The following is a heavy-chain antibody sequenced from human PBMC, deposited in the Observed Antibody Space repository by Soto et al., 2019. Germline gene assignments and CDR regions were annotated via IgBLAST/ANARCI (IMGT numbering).Heavy chain of an antibody. CDR2: INPNSGGT. J-gene: IGHJ4*02. CDR3: ARLMPYYYDSSGYYSRDY. CDR1: GYTFTGYY. Sequence: ASVKVSCRASGYTFTGYYMHWVRQAPGQGLEGMGWINPNSGGTNHAQKFQGRVTMTRDTSISTAYMELSRLRPDDTAVYYCARLMPYYYDSSGYYSRDYWGQGTLVTVSS. D-gene: IGHD3-22*01. V-gene: IGHV1-2*02.